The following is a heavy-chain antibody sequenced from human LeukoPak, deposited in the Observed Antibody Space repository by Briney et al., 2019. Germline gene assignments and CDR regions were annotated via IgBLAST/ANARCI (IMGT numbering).Heavy chain of an antibody. Sequence: GGSLRLSCAASGFIFSTYSMNWVRQAPGKGLEGVSSISSSSSYIYYADSVKGRFTISRDNAKNSLYLQMHSLRAEDTAVYYCATDCIRAATKAIDYWGQGTLVTVSS. J-gene: IGHJ4*02. CDR2: ISSSSSYI. CDR3: ATDCIRAATKAIDY. D-gene: IGHD3-10*01. CDR1: GFIFSTYS. V-gene: IGHV3-21*01.